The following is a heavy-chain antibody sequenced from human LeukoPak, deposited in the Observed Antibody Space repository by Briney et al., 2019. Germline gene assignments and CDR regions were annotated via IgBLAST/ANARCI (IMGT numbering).Heavy chain of an antibody. V-gene: IGHV3-33*06. CDR3: AKDRASSSYRAFDY. D-gene: IGHD6-6*01. Sequence: GGSLRLSCAASGFTFSSYGFHWVRQIPGKGLEWVAGIWFDGSDKYYADSVKGRFTISRDTSKNTLYLQMNSLRAEDTAVYYCAKDRASSSYRAFDYWGQGTLVTVSS. CDR2: IWFDGSDK. CDR1: GFTFSSYG. J-gene: IGHJ4*02.